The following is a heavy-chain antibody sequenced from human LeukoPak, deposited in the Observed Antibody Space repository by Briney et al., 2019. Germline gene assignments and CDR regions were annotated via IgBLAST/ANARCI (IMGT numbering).Heavy chain of an antibody. J-gene: IGHJ3*02. CDR1: GRTFSSYA. CDR2: INGGGSST. D-gene: IGHD3-22*01. Sequence: GGSLRLSCAASGRTFSSYAMSWVRQAPGKGLEWVSGINGGGSSTYYTVSVKGRFAISRDNSKNTLYLQMNSLRVEDTAVYFCASPGGYYDSSGYFRGSGAFDIWGQGTMVTVSS. V-gene: IGHV3-23*01. CDR3: ASPGGYYDSSGYFRGSGAFDI.